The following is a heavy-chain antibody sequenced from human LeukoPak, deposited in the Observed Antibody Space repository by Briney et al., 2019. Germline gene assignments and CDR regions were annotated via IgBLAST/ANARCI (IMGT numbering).Heavy chain of an antibody. CDR3: ARDGYSSSWGALYNWFDP. D-gene: IGHD6-13*01. CDR2: INHSGST. CDR1: GGSFSGYY. V-gene: IGHV4-34*01. Sequence: SETLSLTCAVYGGSFSGYYWSWIRQPPGKGLEWIGEINHSGSTNYNPSLKSRVTISVDKSKNQFSLKLSSVTAADTAVYYCARDGYSSSWGALYNWFDPWGQGTLVTVSS. J-gene: IGHJ5*02.